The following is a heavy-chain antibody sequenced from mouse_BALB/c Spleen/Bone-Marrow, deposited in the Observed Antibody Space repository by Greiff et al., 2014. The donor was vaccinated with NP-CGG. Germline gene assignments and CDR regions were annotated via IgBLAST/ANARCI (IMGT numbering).Heavy chain of an antibody. J-gene: IGHJ1*01. CDR2: IRNKANGYTT. CDR3: AREEVLKSTYWYFDV. Sequence: EVQLVESGGGLVQPGGSLRLSCATSGFTFTDYYMSWVRQPPGKALEWLGFIRNKANGYTTEYSASVKGRFTISRDNSQSILYLQMNTLRAEDSATYYCAREEVLKSTYWYFDVGGAGTTVTVSS. V-gene: IGHV7-3*02. D-gene: IGHD1-1*01. CDR1: GFTFTDYY.